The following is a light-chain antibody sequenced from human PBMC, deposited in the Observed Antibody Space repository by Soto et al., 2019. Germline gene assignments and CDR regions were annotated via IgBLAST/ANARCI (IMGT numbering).Light chain of an antibody. CDR3: LQDYTYPLT. CDR2: AGS. CDR1: QGVGND. V-gene: IGKV1-6*01. J-gene: IGKJ4*01. Sequence: AIQLTQSPFSLSASVGDTVTITCRASQGVGNDLAWYRPRPGKAPQLVIYAGSKSHRGVSSRFSGSGSGTDFVLTIRDLQPDDLATYFCLQDYTYPLTFGGGTKLEI.